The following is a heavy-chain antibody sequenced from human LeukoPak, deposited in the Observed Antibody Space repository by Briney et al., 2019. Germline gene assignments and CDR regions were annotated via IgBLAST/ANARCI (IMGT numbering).Heavy chain of an antibody. V-gene: IGHV1-2*02. CDR2: INPNSGGT. CDR3: ARDRVRGYSGYVSNSYMDV. Sequence: GASVKVSRKASGYTFTGYYMHWVRQAPGQGLEWMGWINPNSGGTNYAQKFQGRVTMTRDTSISTAYMELSRLRSDDTAVYYCARDRVRGYSGYVSNSYMDVWGKGTTVTVSS. J-gene: IGHJ6*03. D-gene: IGHD5-12*01. CDR1: GYTFTGYY.